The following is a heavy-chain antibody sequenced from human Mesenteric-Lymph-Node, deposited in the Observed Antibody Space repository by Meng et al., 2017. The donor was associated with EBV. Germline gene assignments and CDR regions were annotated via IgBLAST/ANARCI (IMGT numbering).Heavy chain of an antibody. D-gene: IGHD5-18*01. J-gene: IGHJ4*02. CDR2: ISAYDTNP. Sequence: HLPQPDSGVKKPGASVKVSGRASGYTFSSYGISWVRQAPGQGLEWMGWISAYDTNPNYSQKFQGRVTMTTDTSTNTVYMELRSLTSDDTAVYFCARTTDYHGDGYSFFFEYWGQGTLVTVSS. CDR3: ARTTDYHGDGYSFFFEY. CDR1: GYTFSSYG. V-gene: IGHV1-18*01.